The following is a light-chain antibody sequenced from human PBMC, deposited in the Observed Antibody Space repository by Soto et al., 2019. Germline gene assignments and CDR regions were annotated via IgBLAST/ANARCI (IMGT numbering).Light chain of an antibody. CDR3: CSYAGNHNWV. Sequence: QSALTQPASVSGSPGQSITISCTGLSSDVGSYNFVSWYQHHPGKAPKVMICEGSKRPLGVSNRFSGSKSGNTASLTISGLQAEDEADYYCCSYAGNHNWVFGGGTKLTVL. CDR2: EGS. V-gene: IGLV2-23*01. J-gene: IGLJ3*02. CDR1: SSDVGSYNF.